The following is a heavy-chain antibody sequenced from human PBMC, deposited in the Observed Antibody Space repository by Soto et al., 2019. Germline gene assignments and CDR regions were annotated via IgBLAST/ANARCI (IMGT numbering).Heavy chain of an antibody. V-gene: IGHV3-30*18. CDR2: ISYDGSNK. D-gene: IGHD1-20*01. Sequence: QVQLVESGGGVVQPGRSLRLSCAASGFTFSSYGMHWVRQAPGKGLEWVAVISYDGSNKYYADSVKGRFTISRDNSKNTLYQQMNSLRAEDTAVYYCAKEERITGTGSGMDVWGQGTTVTVSS. CDR1: GFTFSSYG. J-gene: IGHJ6*02. CDR3: AKEERITGTGSGMDV.